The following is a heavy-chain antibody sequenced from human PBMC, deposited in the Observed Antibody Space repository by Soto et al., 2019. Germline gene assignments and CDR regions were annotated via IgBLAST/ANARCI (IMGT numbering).Heavy chain of an antibody. Sequence: SGPTLVNPTQTLTLTCTFSGFSLSTSGVSVGWIRQPPGKALEWVALIYWNDEKSYSPSLKSRLTITKGTSKNQVVLSMTNMDPVDTATYYCAWYNHNWFDPWGQGTLVTVSS. V-gene: IGHV2-5*01. D-gene: IGHD1-1*01. CDR3: AWYNHNWFDP. CDR1: GFSLSTSGVS. J-gene: IGHJ5*02. CDR2: IYWNDEK.